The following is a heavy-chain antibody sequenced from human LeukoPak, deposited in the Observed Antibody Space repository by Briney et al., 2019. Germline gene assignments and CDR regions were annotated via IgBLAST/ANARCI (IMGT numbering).Heavy chain of an antibody. D-gene: IGHD3-22*01. J-gene: IGHJ6*03. CDR2: ISYSGKT. CDR3: SRLTHSYYSDTSGYYPYYYMDV. CDR1: AGPISSSDYY. V-gene: IGHV4-39*02. Sequence: SETLSLTCTVSAGPISSSDYYWGWIRQSPGKGLEWIGRISYSGKTYYNPSLKSRVTISVDTSKNHFSLRLSSVTAADTAVYYCSRLTHSYYSDTSGYYPYYYMDVWGEGTTVTVSS.